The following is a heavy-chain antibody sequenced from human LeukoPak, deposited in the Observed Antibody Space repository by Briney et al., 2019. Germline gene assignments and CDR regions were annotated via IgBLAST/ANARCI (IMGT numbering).Heavy chain of an antibody. Sequence: GRSLRLSCAGSGFTFSNYGMHWVRQAPGKGLEWVAVISYDGSDKYYADSVKGRFIISRDNSKNTMHLQINSLRAEDTAVYYCAKDIRHCGGDCYQDYWGQGILVTVSS. CDR1: GFTFSNYG. CDR2: ISYDGSDK. D-gene: IGHD2-21*02. J-gene: IGHJ4*02. CDR3: AKDIRHCGGDCYQDY. V-gene: IGHV3-30*18.